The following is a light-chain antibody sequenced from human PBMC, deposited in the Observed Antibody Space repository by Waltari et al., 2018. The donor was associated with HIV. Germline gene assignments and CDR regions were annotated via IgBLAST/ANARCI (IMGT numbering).Light chain of an antibody. J-gene: IGKJ5*01. Sequence: DIQLIQSPSFLSTSIGDRVTITCRASQDISSLLAWYQQQPGKAPKLLIYAASALQSGVSSRFSGSGSGTEFTLTISSLQPEDFAIYFCQQLKSSPMTFGQGTRLETK. V-gene: IGKV1-9*01. CDR2: AAS. CDR1: QDISSL. CDR3: QQLKSSPMT.